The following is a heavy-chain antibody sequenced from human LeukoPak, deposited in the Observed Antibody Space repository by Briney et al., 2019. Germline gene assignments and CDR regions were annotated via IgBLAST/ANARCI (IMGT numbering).Heavy chain of an antibody. CDR2: IIPIFGIA. D-gene: IGHD3-22*01. CDR3: ARGPWYYDSSGPSDRYFQH. CDR1: GGTFSSYA. J-gene: IGHJ1*01. V-gene: IGHV1-69*04. Sequence: SVKISCKASGGTFSSYAISWVRQAPGHGLEWMGRIIPIFGIANYAQKFQGRVTITADKSTSTAYMELSSLRSEDTAVYYCARGPWYYDSSGPSDRYFQHWGQGTLVTVSS.